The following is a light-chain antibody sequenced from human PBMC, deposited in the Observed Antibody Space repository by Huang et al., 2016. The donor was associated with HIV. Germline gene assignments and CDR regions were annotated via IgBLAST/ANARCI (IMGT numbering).Light chain of an antibody. CDR1: QSVDSN. V-gene: IGKV3-15*01. CDR3: QQYYNWPPRYT. J-gene: IGKJ2*01. CDR2: AAS. Sequence: EIVMTQSPATLSVSPGERATLSCRASQSVDSNLAWYQLKPDEAPRLVIYAASTSATGIPPRFSGSGSGTEFTLTITSLQSEDFAVYCCQQYYNWPPRYTFGQGTKLEIK.